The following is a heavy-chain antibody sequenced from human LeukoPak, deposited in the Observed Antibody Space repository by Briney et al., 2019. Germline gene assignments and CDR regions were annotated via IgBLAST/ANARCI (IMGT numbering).Heavy chain of an antibody. CDR2: IYYSGST. Sequence: SETLSLTCTVSGVSISSGGYYWSWIRQHPGKGLEWIGYIYYSGSTYYNPSLKSRVTISVDTSKNQFSLKLSSVTAADTAVYYCARRRSGPDYFDYWGQGSLVTVSS. J-gene: IGHJ4*02. CDR1: GVSISSGGYY. V-gene: IGHV4-31*03. CDR3: ARRRSGPDYFDY. D-gene: IGHD2-15*01.